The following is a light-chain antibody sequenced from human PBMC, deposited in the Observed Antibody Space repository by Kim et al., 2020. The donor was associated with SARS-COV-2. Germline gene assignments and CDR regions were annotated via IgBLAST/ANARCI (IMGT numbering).Light chain of an antibody. V-gene: IGLV3-1*01. CDR3: QAWDSSTLYV. J-gene: IGLJ1*01. CDR1: KLGNKY. CDR2: QDN. Sequence: VAPGQPASITCSGNKLGNKYACWYQQKPGQSPVLVIYQDNKRPSGIPERFSASSSGNTATLTITGTQAMDEADYYCQAWDSSTLYVFGTGTKVTVL.